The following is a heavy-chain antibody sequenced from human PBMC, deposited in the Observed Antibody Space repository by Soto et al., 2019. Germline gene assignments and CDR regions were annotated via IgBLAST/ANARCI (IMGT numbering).Heavy chain of an antibody. CDR3: ARSIRGPRRFNGMDV. J-gene: IGHJ6*02. V-gene: IGHV2-70*13. D-gene: IGHD1-20*01. CDR2: IERDDDDK. Sequence: SGPTLANPTDPLTLTCTFSGFSLTSPGMCVSWIRQPPGKALEWLALIERDDDDKYYSTSLKTRLNISKDTRKNQVVLTMANMDPADTGTYYCARSIRGPRRFNGMDVWGQGTTVTVSS. CDR1: GFSLTSPGMC.